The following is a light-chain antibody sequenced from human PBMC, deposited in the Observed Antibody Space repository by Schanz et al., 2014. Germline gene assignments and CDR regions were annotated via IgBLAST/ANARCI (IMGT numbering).Light chain of an antibody. CDR2: GDN. CDR3: HSYDSLSGAV. Sequence: QSVLTQPPSVSGAPGQRVTISCTGSSSNIGAGYDVHWYQQVPGTAPKVLIYGDNNRPSGVPDRFSRSKSGTSASLAITGLQAADEADYYCHSYDSLSGAVFGGGTKPPS. J-gene: IGLJ3*02. V-gene: IGLV1-40*01. CDR1: SSNIGAGYD.